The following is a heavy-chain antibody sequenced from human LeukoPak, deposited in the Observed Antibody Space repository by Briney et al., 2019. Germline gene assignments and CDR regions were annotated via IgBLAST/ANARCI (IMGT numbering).Heavy chain of an antibody. Sequence: PGGSLRLSCAASGFTFSSYAMSWVRQAPGKGLEWVSAISGSGGSTYYADSVKGRFTISRDNSKNTVYLQMSSLRAGDTAVYYCAKEGNTYYYDSSGSLPFWYFDLWGRGTLVTVSS. V-gene: IGHV3-23*01. J-gene: IGHJ2*01. CDR1: GFTFSSYA. D-gene: IGHD3-22*01. CDR2: ISGSGGST. CDR3: AKEGNTYYYDSSGSLPFWYFDL.